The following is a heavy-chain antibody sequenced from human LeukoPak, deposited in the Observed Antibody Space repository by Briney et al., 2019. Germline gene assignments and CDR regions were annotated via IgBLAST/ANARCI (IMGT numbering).Heavy chain of an antibody. Sequence: PGGSLRLSCAASGFTFSSYGMHWVRQAPGKGLEWVAVISYDGSNKYYADSVKGRFTISRDNAKNSLYLQMNSLRAEDTAVYYCARVLERQWLVPDNPRESTFDYWGQGTLVTVSS. V-gene: IGHV3-30*03. CDR1: GFTFSSYG. J-gene: IGHJ4*02. CDR2: ISYDGSNK. CDR3: ARVLERQWLVPDNPRESTFDY. D-gene: IGHD6-19*01.